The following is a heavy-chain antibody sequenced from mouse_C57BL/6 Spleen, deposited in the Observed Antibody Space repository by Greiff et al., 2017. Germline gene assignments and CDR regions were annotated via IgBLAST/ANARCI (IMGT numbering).Heavy chain of an antibody. CDR2: IRNKANNHAT. CDR3: TRAHYYGSSYDDY. J-gene: IGHJ2*01. CDR1: GFTFSDAW. V-gene: IGHV6-6*01. D-gene: IGHD1-1*01. Sequence: EVKLVESGGGLVQPGGSMKLSCAASGFTFSDAWMDWVRQSPEKGLEWVAEIRNKANNHATYYAESVKGRFTISRDDSKSSVYLQMNSLRAEDTGIYYCTRAHYYGSSYDDYWGQGTTLTVSA.